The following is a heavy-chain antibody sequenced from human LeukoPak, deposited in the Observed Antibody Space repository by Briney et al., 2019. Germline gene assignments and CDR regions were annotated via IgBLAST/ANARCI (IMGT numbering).Heavy chain of an antibody. CDR3: AHSCGGGNSAYFDH. CDR2: IYWDDDK. D-gene: IGHD4-23*01. CDR1: GFSLSTNAVG. J-gene: IGHJ4*02. V-gene: IGHV2-5*02. Sequence: SGPTLVNPTQTLTLTCTFSGFSLSTNAVGVGWIRQPPVEALEWLAVIYWDDDKRYSPSLKNRLTIIKDPSKNQVVLTMTNMDPVDTATYYCAHSCGGGNSAYFDHWGQGTLVTVSS.